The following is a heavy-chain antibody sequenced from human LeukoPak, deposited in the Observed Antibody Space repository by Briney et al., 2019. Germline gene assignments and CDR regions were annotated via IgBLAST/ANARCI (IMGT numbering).Heavy chain of an antibody. D-gene: IGHD1-1*01. J-gene: IGHJ4*02. V-gene: IGHV3-30*02. CDR2: LRSDGSNK. CDR3: AKELSTGAYFDY. Sequence: GGSLRLSCAASGFTFSNCGMHWVRQAPGKGLEWVSFLRSDGSNKYYADSVRGRFTISRDNSKNTLYLQMNSLRTEDTAVYYCAKELSTGAYFDYWGQGTLVTVSS. CDR1: GFTFSNCG.